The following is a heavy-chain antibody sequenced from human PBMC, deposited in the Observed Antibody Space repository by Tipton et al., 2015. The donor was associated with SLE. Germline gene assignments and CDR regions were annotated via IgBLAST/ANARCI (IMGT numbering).Heavy chain of an antibody. CDR3: ARDPGSGGDWFDP. J-gene: IGHJ5*02. D-gene: IGHD6-19*01. CDR2: IYTSGST. Sequence: TLSLTCNVSGVSISSNRFYWAWIRQPAGKGLEWIGRIYTSGSTNYNPSLKSRVTMSVDTSKNQFSLKLSSVTAADTAVYYCARDPGSGGDWFDPWGQGTLVTVSS. V-gene: IGHV4-61*02. CDR1: GVSISSNRFY.